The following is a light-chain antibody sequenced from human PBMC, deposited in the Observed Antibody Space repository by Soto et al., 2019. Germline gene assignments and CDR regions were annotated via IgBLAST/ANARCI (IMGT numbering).Light chain of an antibody. CDR2: DAS. CDR3: QQYSSLPHT. Sequence: EIVLTQSPATLSLSPGESATLSCGASQRVSNNYLAWYQQKPGLAPRLLIYDASSRATGIPDRFTGSGSGTDFTLTISRLEPEDFVVYYCQQYSSLPHTFGQGTKLEVK. J-gene: IGKJ2*01. CDR1: QRVSNNY. V-gene: IGKV3D-20*01.